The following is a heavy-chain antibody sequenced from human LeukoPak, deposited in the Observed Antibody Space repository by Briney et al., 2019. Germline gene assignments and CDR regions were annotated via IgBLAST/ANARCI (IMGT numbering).Heavy chain of an antibody. V-gene: IGHV4-59*01. CDR1: GGSISSYY. D-gene: IGHD5-18*01. CDR2: IYYSGST. J-gene: IGHJ4*02. CDR3: ARVRPPTGTAMAYYFDY. Sequence: SETLSLTCAVSGGSISSYYWSWIRQPPGKGLEWIGYIYYSGSTDYNPSLKSRVTISVDTSKNQFSLKLSSVTAADTAVYYCARVRPPTGTAMAYYFDYWGQGTLVTVSS.